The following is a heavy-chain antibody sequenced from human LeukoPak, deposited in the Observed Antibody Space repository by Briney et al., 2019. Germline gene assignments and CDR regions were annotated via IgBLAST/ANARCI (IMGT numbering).Heavy chain of an antibody. V-gene: IGHV1-69*13. CDR2: IIPIFGTA. Sequence: SVKVSCKASGGTFSSHAISWVRQAPGQGLEWMGGIIPIFGTANYAQKFQGRVTITADESTSTAYMELSSLRSEDTAVYYCARNPGGDIVVVLAAILFGWFDPWGQGTLVTVSS. D-gene: IGHD2-2*01. CDR3: ARNPGGDIVVVLAAILFGWFDP. J-gene: IGHJ5*02. CDR1: GGTFSSHA.